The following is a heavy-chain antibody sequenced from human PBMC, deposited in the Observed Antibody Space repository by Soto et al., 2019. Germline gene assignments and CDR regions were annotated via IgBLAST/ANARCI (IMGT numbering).Heavy chain of an antibody. CDR2: IYYSGST. CDR1: GGSISSYY. Sequence: SETLSLTCAVSGGSISSYYWSWIRQPPGKGLEWIGYIYYSGSTNYNPSLKRRVTISVDTSKNQFSLKLSSVTAADTAVYYCARGGSSYFDYWGQGTLVTVSS. J-gene: IGHJ4*02. V-gene: IGHV4-59*01. D-gene: IGHD6-13*01. CDR3: ARGGSSYFDY.